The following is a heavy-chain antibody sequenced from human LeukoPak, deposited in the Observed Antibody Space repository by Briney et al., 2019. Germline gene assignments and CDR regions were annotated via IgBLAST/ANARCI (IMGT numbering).Heavy chain of an antibody. CDR3: ARDLCVNWGFEYYYYMDV. CDR2: MNPNSGNT. D-gene: IGHD7-27*01. J-gene: IGHJ6*03. Sequence: ASVKVSCKASGYTFTSYDINWVRHATGQGLEWMGWMNPNSGNTGYAQKFQGRVTITRNTSLSTAYMELSRLRSDDTAVYYYARDLCVNWGFEYYYYMDVWGKGTTVTVSS. CDR1: GYTFTSYD. V-gene: IGHV1-8*03.